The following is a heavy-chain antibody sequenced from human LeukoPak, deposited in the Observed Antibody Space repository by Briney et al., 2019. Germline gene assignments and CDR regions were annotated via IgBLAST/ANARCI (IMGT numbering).Heavy chain of an antibody. V-gene: IGHV3-7*01. J-gene: IGHJ4*02. CDR3: ARLSEMFRGPQVIYYFDY. CDR2: IKQDGTEK. CDR1: GFSFTTYW. Sequence: GGSPRLSCGASGFSFTTYWMSWVRQAPGKGLEWVANIKQDGTEKYYVDSVKGRFTISRDYARNSLYLQLNSLRAEDTAVYYCARLSEMFRGPQVIYYFDYWGQGTLVTVSS. D-gene: IGHD3-10*01.